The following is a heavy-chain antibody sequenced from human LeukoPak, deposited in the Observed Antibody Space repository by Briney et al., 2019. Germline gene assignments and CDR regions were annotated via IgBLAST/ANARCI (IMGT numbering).Heavy chain of an antibody. CDR2: VHYTGST. CDR3: ATLGLLRGAGLNRATHFDF. J-gene: IGHJ4*02. CDR1: GVSISNNYFY. V-gene: IGHV4-39*01. Sequence: SETLSLTCTVPGVSISNNYFYWAWIRQPPGKGLELLGYVHYTGSTFYNSSLKSRVPISADTSQNQFSLSLSSVTAADTAVYYCATLGLLRGAGLNRATHFDFWGQGTLVTVSS. D-gene: IGHD1-26*01.